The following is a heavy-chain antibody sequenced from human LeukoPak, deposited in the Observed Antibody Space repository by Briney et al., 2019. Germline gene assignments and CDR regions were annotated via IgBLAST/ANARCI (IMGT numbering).Heavy chain of an antibody. CDR3: ASQGFGSNWFDP. J-gene: IGHJ5*02. Sequence: ASAKVSCKASGYTFTSYYMHWVRQAPGQGLEWMGIINPSGGSTSYAQKFQGRVTMTRDMSTSTVYMELSSLRSEDTAVYYCASQGFGSNWFDPWGQGTLVTVSS. CDR1: GYTFTSYY. V-gene: IGHV1-46*01. D-gene: IGHD3-10*01. CDR2: INPSGGST.